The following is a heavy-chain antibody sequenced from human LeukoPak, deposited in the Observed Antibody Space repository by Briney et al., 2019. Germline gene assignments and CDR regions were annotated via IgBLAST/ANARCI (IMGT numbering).Heavy chain of an antibody. J-gene: IGHJ4*02. CDR1: GFAFRSYG. Sequence: GGSLRLSCAASGFAFRSYGMTWVRQAPGKGLEWVSAISGSGGSTYYADSVKGRFTISRDNSKNTLYLQMNSLRAEDTAVYYCAKDKSSRYQLLYFDYWGQGTLVTVSS. CDR2: ISGSGGST. CDR3: AKDKSSRYQLLYFDY. V-gene: IGHV3-23*01. D-gene: IGHD2-2*01.